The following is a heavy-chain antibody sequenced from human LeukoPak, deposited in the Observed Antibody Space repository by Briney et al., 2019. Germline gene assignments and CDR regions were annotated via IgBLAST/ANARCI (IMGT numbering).Heavy chain of an antibody. V-gene: IGHV3-7*01. CDR1: GFTFSSYW. CDR3: ARDVSRSFDY. CDR2: IKPDGSEY. J-gene: IGHJ4*02. Sequence: PGGSLRLSCAASGFTFSSYWMTWFRQAPGKGLEWVANIKPDGSEYYYVDSVKGRFTISRDNAQNSLYLQMNSLRADDTAVYYCARDVSRSFDYWGQGTLVTVSS.